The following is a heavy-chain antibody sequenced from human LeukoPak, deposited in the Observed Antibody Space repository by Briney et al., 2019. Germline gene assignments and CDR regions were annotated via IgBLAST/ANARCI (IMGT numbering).Heavy chain of an antibody. CDR1: GFTFNNFG. V-gene: IGHV3-30*02. CDR2: IGFDESKK. D-gene: IGHD6-19*01. CDR3: AKMGLKQWPYNYFDY. Sequence: PGGSLRLSCEASGFTFNNFGMHWVRQAPGKGLEWVAFIGFDESKKYYAESVKGRFTISRDDSKNTLYLQMNSLRAEDTAVYYCAKMGLKQWPYNYFDYWGQGTLVTVSS. J-gene: IGHJ4*02.